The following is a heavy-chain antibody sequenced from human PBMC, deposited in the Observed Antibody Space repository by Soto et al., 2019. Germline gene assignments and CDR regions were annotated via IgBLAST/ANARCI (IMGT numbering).Heavy chain of an antibody. CDR3: GRPTYYYDSRGPRAS. D-gene: IGHD3-22*01. J-gene: IGHJ5*02. CDR1: QFTVRIYA. Sequence: GGSPRICCAACQFTVRIYAMSWVRQAPGKGLEWVTFIYRDGNAKFYTDSVKGRFTTSRDNSKNTLYLQMNSLRAEDTAVYYRGRPTYYYDSRGPRASWGQGTLVTVS. CDR2: IYRDGNAK. V-gene: IGHV3-23*03.